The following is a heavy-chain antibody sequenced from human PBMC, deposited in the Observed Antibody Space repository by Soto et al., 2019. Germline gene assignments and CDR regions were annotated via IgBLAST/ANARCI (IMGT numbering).Heavy chain of an antibody. CDR2: LIHGGST. D-gene: IGHD3-16*01. CDR3: ARSPLGYDYVRQTWREVGDSFDI. J-gene: IGHJ3*02. Sequence: SETLSLTCAIYGASLVGFHWTWRRQAPGKGLEWIGELIHGGSTNYNPSLKSRVSFSLDTSKNQFSLHLMSVTAADTAVYYCARSPLGYDYVRQTWREVGDSFDIWGRGTMVTVSS. V-gene: IGHV4-34*12. CDR1: GASLVGFH.